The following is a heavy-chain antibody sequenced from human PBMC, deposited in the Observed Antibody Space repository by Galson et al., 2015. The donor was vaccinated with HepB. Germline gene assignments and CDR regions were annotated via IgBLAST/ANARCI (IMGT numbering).Heavy chain of an antibody. Sequence: SVKVSCKASGYTFTSYDLNWVRQAAGQGPEWLGWMNPNNGNTGYAQKFQGRVTLTRDTSIGTACMELSSLRSEDTAVYYCARDYGGNSGWFDPWGQGTLVTVSS. CDR2: MNPNNGNT. D-gene: IGHD4-23*01. CDR1: GYTFTSYD. V-gene: IGHV1-8*01. CDR3: ARDYGGNSGWFDP. J-gene: IGHJ5*02.